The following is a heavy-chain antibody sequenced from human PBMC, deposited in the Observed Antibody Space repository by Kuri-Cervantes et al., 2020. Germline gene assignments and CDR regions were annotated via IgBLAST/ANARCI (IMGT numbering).Heavy chain of an antibody. CDR3: ARRVYGSSADD. CDR1: GGSISHYY. Sequence: SETLSLTCTVSGGSISHYYWSWIRQPAGKGPEWIGRIYSTGSTNYDPLFKSRVTISADTSKNHFSLKLSSVTATDTAVYYCARRVYGSSADDWGQGTLVTVSS. V-gene: IGHV4-4*07. D-gene: IGHD2-8*01. CDR2: IYSTGST. J-gene: IGHJ4*02.